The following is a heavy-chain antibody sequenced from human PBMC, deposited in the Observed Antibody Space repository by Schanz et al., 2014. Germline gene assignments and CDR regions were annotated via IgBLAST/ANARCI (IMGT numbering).Heavy chain of an antibody. Sequence: QVQLRESGPGLVKPSKTLSLTCTVSGGSISSYYWSWIRQPAGKGLEWIGRIFTSGSTDYTPPLKGGVDMSEDTPKTPFSLKLRSVPAADTAVYYCARDLEGFDYWGQGTLVTVSS. CDR3: ARDLEGFDY. CDR2: IFTSGST. CDR1: GGSISSYY. J-gene: IGHJ4*02. D-gene: IGHD1-1*01. V-gene: IGHV4-4*07.